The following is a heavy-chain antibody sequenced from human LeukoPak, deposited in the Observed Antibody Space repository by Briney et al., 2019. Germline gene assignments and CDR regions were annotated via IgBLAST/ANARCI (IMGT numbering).Heavy chain of an antibody. Sequence: PGGSLRLSCVASGFTFSSFSMNWVRQAPGKGLEWVSFISNSGRPIYYADSVKGRFTISRDNSKDTLYLQVNSLRAEDTAVYYCAKRGLVGSSGFKNNWFDPWGQGTLVTVSS. J-gene: IGHJ5*02. V-gene: IGHV3-48*01. CDR2: ISNSGRPI. D-gene: IGHD3-22*01. CDR3: AKRGLVGSSGFKNNWFDP. CDR1: GFTFSSFS.